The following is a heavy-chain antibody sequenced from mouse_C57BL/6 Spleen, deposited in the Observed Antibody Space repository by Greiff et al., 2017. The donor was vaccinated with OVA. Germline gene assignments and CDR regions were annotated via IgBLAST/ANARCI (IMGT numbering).Heavy chain of an antibody. Sequence: VQVVESGGGLVQPGGSLSLSCAASGFTFTDYYMSWVRQPPGKALEWLGFIRNKANGYTTEYSASVKGRFTISRDNSQSILYLQMNALRAEDSATYYCARYTSLTGPYWYFDVWGTGTTVTVSS. CDR2: IRNKANGYTT. J-gene: IGHJ1*03. CDR3: ARYTSLTGPYWYFDV. CDR1: GFTFTDYY. D-gene: IGHD4-1*01. V-gene: IGHV7-3*01.